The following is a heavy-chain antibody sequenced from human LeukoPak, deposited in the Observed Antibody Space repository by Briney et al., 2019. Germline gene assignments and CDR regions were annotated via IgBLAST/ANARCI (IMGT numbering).Heavy chain of an antibody. CDR3: AREGRVVPAARL. Sequence: SETLSLTCTVSGGSINSGDYYWSWIRQPPGKGLEWIGYIYYSGSTYYNPSLKSRVTISVDTSKNQFSLKLSSVTAADTAVYYCAREGRVVPAARLWGQGTMVTVSS. J-gene: IGHJ3*01. V-gene: IGHV4-30-4*01. CDR2: IYYSGST. CDR1: GGSINSGDYY. D-gene: IGHD2-2*01.